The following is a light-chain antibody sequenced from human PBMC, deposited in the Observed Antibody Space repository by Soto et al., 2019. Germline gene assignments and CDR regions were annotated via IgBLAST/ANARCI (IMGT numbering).Light chain of an antibody. J-gene: IGKJ3*01. CDR1: QNINNY. V-gene: IGKV1-5*01. CDR2: DGY. Sequence: TQSPATLSASVGDRVTITCRASQNINNYLNCYQNKPGKAPNLLIYDGYTLASGVPPRFSGGGFGTEFTLNISSLQPDDSAIYYCQHYNTYSKAFGPGTKVDI. CDR3: QHYNTYSKA.